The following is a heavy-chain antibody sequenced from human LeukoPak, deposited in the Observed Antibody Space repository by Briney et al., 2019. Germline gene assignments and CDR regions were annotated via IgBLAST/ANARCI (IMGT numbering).Heavy chain of an antibody. Sequence: ASVKVSCRAAGYTFNSYGISWVRQAPGQGREWMGWISAYNVNTNYAQKVQGRVTMTTDTSTSTAYMELSSLRSDDTAVYYCARDRPTSRVAGHFDYWGQGTLVTVSS. CDR2: ISAYNVNT. CDR3: ARDRPTSRVAGHFDY. J-gene: IGHJ4*02. CDR1: GYTFNSYG. D-gene: IGHD6-19*01. V-gene: IGHV1-18*04.